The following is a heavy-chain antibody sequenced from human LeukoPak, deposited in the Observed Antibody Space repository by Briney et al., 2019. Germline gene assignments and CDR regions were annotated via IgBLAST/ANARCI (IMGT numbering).Heavy chain of an antibody. D-gene: IGHD3-3*01. CDR1: GYTFTDYY. CDR2: INPNSGGT. J-gene: IGHJ4*02. CDR3: ARESIFGEASLDY. V-gene: IGHV1-2*06. Sequence: ASVKVSCKASGYTFTDYYIHWVRQAPGQGLEWMGRINPNSGGTNYAQKFQGRVTMTRDTSISTAYMELSRLRSDDTAVYYCARESIFGEASLDYWGQGTLVTVSS.